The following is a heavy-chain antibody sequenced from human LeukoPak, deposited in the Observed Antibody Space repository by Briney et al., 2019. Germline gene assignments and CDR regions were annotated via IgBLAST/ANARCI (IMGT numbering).Heavy chain of an antibody. CDR1: SGSIGSDALY. CDR3: ARVRWYYYDSSGQHDY. D-gene: IGHD3-22*01. V-gene: IGHV4-39*07. Sequence: PSETLSLTCTVSSGSIGSDALYWGWIRQSPGKGLEWIGSVHYTRSYSGTTYYNPSLKSRVTISVDTSKNQFSLKLSSVTAADTAVYHCARVRWYYYDSSGQHDYWGQGTLVTVSS. J-gene: IGHJ4*02. CDR2: VHYTRSYSGTT.